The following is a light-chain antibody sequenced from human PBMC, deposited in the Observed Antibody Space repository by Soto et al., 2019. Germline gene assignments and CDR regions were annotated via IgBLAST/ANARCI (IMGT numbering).Light chain of an antibody. CDR2: RAS. CDR1: QSVVNN. CDR3: QQYDAWPLT. V-gene: IGKV3-15*01. Sequence: EIVMTQSPVTLSVSPGERATLSCRASQSVVNNVAWYQQKSGQTPRLLIYRASTRATGISARFSGSGSGTEFTLTISSLQSEDFGVYYCQQYDAWPLTFGQGTKVEIK. J-gene: IGKJ1*01.